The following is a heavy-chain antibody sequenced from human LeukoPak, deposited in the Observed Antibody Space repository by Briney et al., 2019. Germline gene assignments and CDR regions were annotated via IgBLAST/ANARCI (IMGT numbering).Heavy chain of an antibody. D-gene: IGHD2-2*01. CDR3: ARAGDGDLGYCSSTSCYAHAFDI. Sequence: SVKVSCKASGYTFTSYYMHWVRQAPGQGLEWMGGIIPIFGTANYAQKFQGRVTITADESTSTAYMELSSLRSEDTAVYYCARAGDGDLGYCSSTSCYAHAFDIWGQGTMVTVSS. CDR1: GYTFTSYY. CDR2: IIPIFGTA. J-gene: IGHJ3*02. V-gene: IGHV1-69*13.